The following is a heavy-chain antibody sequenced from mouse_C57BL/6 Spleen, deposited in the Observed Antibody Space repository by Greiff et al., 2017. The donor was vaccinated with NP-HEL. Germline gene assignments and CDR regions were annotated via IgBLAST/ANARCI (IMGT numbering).Heavy chain of an antibody. CDR2: IYPGDGDT. V-gene: IGHV1-80*01. CDR3: ARGLAY. Sequence: KPGKGLAWIGQIYPGDGDTNYNGKFKGKATLTADKSSSTAYMQLSSLTSEDSAVYFCARGLAYWGQGTLVTVSA. J-gene: IGHJ3*01.